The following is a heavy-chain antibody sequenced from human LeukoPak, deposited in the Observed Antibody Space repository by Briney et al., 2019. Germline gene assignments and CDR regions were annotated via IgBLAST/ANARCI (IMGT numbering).Heavy chain of an antibody. CDR3: AREAADFMDDYFDY. V-gene: IGHV4-39*07. CDR2: IYYSGST. J-gene: IGHJ4*02. D-gene: IGHD3-3*01. CDR1: GGSISRVDSY. Sequence: SQTLSLTCSVSGGSISRVDSYWGWVRQPPGKGLEWVGSIYYSGSTYYNPSLKSRVTISVDTSKNQFSLKLSSVTAADTAVYYCAREAADFMDDYFDYWGQGTLVTVSS.